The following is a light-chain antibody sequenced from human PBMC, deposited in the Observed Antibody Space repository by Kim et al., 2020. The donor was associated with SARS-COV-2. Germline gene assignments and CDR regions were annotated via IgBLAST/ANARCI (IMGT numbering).Light chain of an antibody. J-gene: IGKJ4*01. Sequence: PRERATRACGASQSVSSSCLAWYQQKPGLAPRLLIYDASRRATGIPDRFSGSGSGTDFTLTISRLEPEDFAVYYCQQYGSSPLTFGGGTKVEIK. CDR2: DAS. CDR3: QQYGSSPLT. V-gene: IGKV3D-20*01. CDR1: QSVSSSC.